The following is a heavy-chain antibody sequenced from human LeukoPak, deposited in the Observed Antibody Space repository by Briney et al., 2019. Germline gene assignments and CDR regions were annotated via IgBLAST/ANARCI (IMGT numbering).Heavy chain of an antibody. J-gene: IGHJ4*02. CDR1: GFTFSSYG. Sequence: GGSLRLSCAASGFTFSSYGMHWIRQAPGKGLEWVAVILYDGTNKYYADSVGGRFTISRDNSQNTLHLQMNSLRAEDTAVYYCARGYYYDSSGYSHFDYWGQGTLVTVSS. V-gene: IGHV3-30*03. CDR3: ARGYYYDSSGYSHFDY. D-gene: IGHD3-22*01. CDR2: ILYDGTNK.